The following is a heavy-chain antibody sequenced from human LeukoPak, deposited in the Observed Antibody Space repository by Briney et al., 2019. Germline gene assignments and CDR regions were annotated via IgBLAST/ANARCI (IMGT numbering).Heavy chain of an antibody. D-gene: IGHD6-19*01. CDR3: AKARAGTLPLEY. Sequence: PGGSLRLSCAASGFTFSNFAMSWVRQAPGKGLEWVSGISASGGGTYYADSVKGRFTISRDNSKNTLYLQMNSLRAEDTAVYYCAKARAGTLPLEYWGQGTRVTVSS. V-gene: IGHV3-23*01. CDR1: GFTFSNFA. CDR2: ISASGGGT. J-gene: IGHJ4*02.